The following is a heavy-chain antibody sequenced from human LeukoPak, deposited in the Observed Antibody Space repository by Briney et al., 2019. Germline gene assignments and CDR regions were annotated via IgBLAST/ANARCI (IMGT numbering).Heavy chain of an antibody. D-gene: IGHD2-21*02. V-gene: IGHV3-74*01. CDR1: GFTFDDYT. J-gene: IGHJ4*02. Sequence: PGGSLRLSCAASGFTFDDYTMHWVRQAPGKGLEWVSRISSDGSSTIYADSVKGRFTISRDNAKNTLYLQMISLRAEDTAVYYCSRGKILGDDFDYWGQGTLVTVSS. CDR3: SRGKILGDDFDY. CDR2: ISSDGSST.